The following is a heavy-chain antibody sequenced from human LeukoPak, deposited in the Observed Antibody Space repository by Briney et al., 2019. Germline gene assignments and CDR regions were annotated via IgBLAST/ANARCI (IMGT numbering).Heavy chain of an antibody. V-gene: IGHV3-7*01. D-gene: IGHD5-24*01. CDR1: GFTFSSYW. CDR2: IQQDGGEK. J-gene: IGHJ4*02. Sequence: GGSLRLSCGAAGFTFSSYWRSWGRKAGRKGVGWVANIQQDGGEKYYVDSVKGRFTISRDNAKNSLYLQMNSLRAEDTAVYYCARDRDGYYYWGQGTLVTVSS. CDR3: ARDRDGYYY.